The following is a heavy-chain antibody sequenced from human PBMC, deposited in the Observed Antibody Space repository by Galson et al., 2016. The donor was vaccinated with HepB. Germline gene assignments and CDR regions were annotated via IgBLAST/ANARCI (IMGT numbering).Heavy chain of an antibody. D-gene: IGHD3-16*01. J-gene: IGHJ5*02. CDR2: IYPTGRT. CDR1: VGSINFYY. CDR3: AGVRMVRPFQDGWFDA. Sequence: SETLSLTCNVSVGSINFYYWSWIRQPAGKGLEWLGRIYPTGRTDYDPSLKSRVTMSVDTSKSQFSLKVNSVTAADAAIYYCAGVRMVRPFQDGWFDAWGQGTLVTVSS. V-gene: IGHV4-4*07.